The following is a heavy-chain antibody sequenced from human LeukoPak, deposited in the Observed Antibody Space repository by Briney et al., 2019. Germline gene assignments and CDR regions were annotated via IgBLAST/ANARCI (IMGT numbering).Heavy chain of an antibody. J-gene: IGHJ4*02. V-gene: IGHV3-30*02. CDR2: IRYDGSNK. CDR3: AKGSPWIQLWLLNY. CDR1: GFTFSSYG. Sequence: PGGSLRLSCAASGFTFSSYGMHWVRQAPGKGLEWVAFIRYDGSNKYYADSVKGRFTISRDNSKNTLYLQMNSLRAEDTAVYYCAKGSPWIQLWLLNYWGQGTLVTVSS. D-gene: IGHD5-18*01.